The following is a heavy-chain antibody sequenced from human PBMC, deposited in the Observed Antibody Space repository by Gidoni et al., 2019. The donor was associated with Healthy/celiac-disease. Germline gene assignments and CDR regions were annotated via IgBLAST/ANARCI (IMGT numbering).Heavy chain of an antibody. CDR3: TTDLWSLYSSLH. V-gene: IGHV3-15*01. CDR1: AFTLSNAW. J-gene: IGHJ4*02. D-gene: IGHD6-13*01. CDR2: IKSKTDGGTT. Sequence: EVQLVESGGGLVKHGVSLRLSCAASAFTLSNAWMSWVRQAPGKGLEWVGRIKSKTDGGTTDYAAPVKGRLTISRDDSKNTLYLQMNSLKTEDTAVYYCTTDLWSLYSSLHWGQGTLVTVSS.